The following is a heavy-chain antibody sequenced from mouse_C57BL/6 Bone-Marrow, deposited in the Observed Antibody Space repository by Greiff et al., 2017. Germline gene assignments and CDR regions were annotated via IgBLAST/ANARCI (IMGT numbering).Heavy chain of an antibody. Sequence: VQLQQSGAELVKPGASVKLSCTASGFNIKDYYMHWVKQRTEQGLEWIGRIDPEDGDTNYAPKFQGKATITADPSSNTAYLQLSSLTSEDTAVYYCARGYYDYDDYAMDYWGQGTAVPVSS. CDR1: GFNIKDYY. D-gene: IGHD2-4*01. V-gene: IGHV14-2*01. CDR3: ARGYYDYDDYAMDY. CDR2: IDPEDGDT. J-gene: IGHJ4*01.